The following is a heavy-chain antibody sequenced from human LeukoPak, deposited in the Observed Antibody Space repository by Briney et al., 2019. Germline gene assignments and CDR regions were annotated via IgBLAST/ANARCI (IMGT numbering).Heavy chain of an antibody. CDR2: IKSDGSST. D-gene: IGHD6-13*01. CDR3: ARGGDSSNWYPGYFDY. J-gene: IGHJ4*02. V-gene: IGHV3-74*01. Sequence: GGSLRLSCAASGFTFSNYWMHWVRQAPGKGPVWVSRIKSDGSSTRFADSVQGRFTISRGNGKNTLYLQMNSLRAEDTAVYYCARGGDSSNWYPGYFDYWGQGALVTVSS. CDR1: GFTFSNYW.